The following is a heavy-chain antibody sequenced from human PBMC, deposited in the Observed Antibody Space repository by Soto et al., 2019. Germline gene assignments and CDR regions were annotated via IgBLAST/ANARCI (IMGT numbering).Heavy chain of an antibody. J-gene: IGHJ4*02. CDR3: SKYGTPYSHDSSPYSFGY. Sequence: PRGSLRLSCTASGFTFSNYAMTWVRQAPGKXLEWVSSISGSGGRTYYADSVKGRFTISRDNSQNTLYLQMNSLRAEDTAVYYCSKYGTPYSHDSSPYSFGYWGQRPLVTLS. D-gene: IGHD3-22*01. CDR1: GFTFSNYA. V-gene: IGHV3-23*01. CDR2: ISGSGGRT.